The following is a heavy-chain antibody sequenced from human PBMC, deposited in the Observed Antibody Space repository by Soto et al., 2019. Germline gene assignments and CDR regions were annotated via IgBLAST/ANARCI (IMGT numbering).Heavy chain of an antibody. D-gene: IGHD6-19*01. CDR3: ARWYSSGWYFLPRSGMWFDP. J-gene: IGHJ5*02. CDR1: GYTFTSYD. CDR2: MNSNSGNT. Sequence: GASVKVSGKASGYTFTSYDINWVRQATGQGLEWMGWMNSNSGNTGYAQKFQGRVTMTRNTSISTAYMELSSLRSEDTAVYYCARWYSSGWYFLPRSGMWFDPWGQGTLVTVSS. V-gene: IGHV1-8*01.